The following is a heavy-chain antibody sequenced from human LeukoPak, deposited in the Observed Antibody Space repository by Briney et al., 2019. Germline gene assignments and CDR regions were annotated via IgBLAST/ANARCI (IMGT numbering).Heavy chain of an antibody. Sequence: SETLSLTCTVSGGSISTYYWSWIRQPPRKGLEWIGFIYYSGSTNYNPSLKSRVTISVDTSKNQFSLKLSSVTAADTAVYYCARGVGRAVDYWGQGTLVTVSS. J-gene: IGHJ4*02. CDR2: IYYSGST. CDR3: ARGVGRAVDY. V-gene: IGHV4-59*01. D-gene: IGHD2-15*01. CDR1: GGSISTYY.